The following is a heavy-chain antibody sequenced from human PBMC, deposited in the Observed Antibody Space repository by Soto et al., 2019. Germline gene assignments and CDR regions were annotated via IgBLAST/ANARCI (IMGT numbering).Heavy chain of an antibody. CDR1: GFIFSGSA. V-gene: IGHV3-73*01. CDR2: IRTRPNNFAT. Sequence: EVKLVESGGGLVQPGGSLKLSCAASGFIFSGSAMHRVRQASGKGLEWVGRIRTRPNNFATQYGESLKGRFTISRDDSKNTTYREMKSLLSEDTAVYYSTRPLGSGDYTETSRSVDVWGKGTTVTVSS. CDR3: TRPLGSGDYTETSRSVDV. D-gene: IGHD4-17*01. J-gene: IGHJ6*04.